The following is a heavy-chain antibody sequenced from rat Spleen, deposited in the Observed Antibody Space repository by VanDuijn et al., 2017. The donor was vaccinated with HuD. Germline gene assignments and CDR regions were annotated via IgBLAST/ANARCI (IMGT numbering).Heavy chain of an antibody. CDR2: ISSGGSP. CDR3: ARAIGDGGYYFDY. V-gene: IGHV2S12*01. CDR1: GFSLTSNG. J-gene: IGHJ2*01. D-gene: IGHD1-11*01. Sequence: QVQLKESGPGLVQPSQTLSLTCTVSGFSLTSNGVSWVRQPPGKGLEWIAAISSGGSPYYNAALKSRLSISRDTSKSQVLLKMNSLQTEDTAMCFCARAIGDGGYYFDYWGQGVMVTVSS.